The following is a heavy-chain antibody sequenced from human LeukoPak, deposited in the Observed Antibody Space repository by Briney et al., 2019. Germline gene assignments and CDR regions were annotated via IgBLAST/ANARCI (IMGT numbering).Heavy chain of an antibody. J-gene: IGHJ4*02. V-gene: IGHV3-30*04. D-gene: IGHD6-19*01. CDR3: ARDQIQTPHVIVVAGAPGY. Sequence: GGSLRLSCAASGFTFSTYAMHWVRQAPGKGLEWVAAISYDGPNKRYADSVKGRLTISRDNSKNTLYLQMNSLRAEDTAVYYCARDQIQTPHVIVVAGAPGYWGQGTLVTVSS. CDR1: GFTFSTYA. CDR2: ISYDGPNK.